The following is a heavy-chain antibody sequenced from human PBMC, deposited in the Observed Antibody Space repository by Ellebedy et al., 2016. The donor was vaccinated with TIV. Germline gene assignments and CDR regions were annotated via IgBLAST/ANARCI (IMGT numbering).Heavy chain of an antibody. J-gene: IGHJ4*02. V-gene: IGHV1-69*13. CDR2: IIPIFGTA. D-gene: IGHD3-22*01. CDR3: ARRSYYYDSSGYYYLTHFDY. Sequence: SVKVSXXASGYTFTSYGISWVRQAPGQGLEWMGGIIPIFGTANYAQKFQGRVTITADESTSTAYMELSSLRSEDTAVYYCARRSYYYDSSGYYYLTHFDYWGQGTLVTVSS. CDR1: GYTFTSYG.